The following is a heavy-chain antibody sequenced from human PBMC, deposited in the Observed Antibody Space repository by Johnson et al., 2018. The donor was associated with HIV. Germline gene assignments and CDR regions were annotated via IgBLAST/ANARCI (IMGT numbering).Heavy chain of an antibody. Sequence: VQLVESGGGLVKPGGSLRLSCAASGFTFSRYWMSWVRQAPGKGLEWVANIKQDGSEKYYVDSVKGRFTISRDNSKNTLYLQMNSLRAEDTAVYYCARELSGDAFDIWGQGTMVTVSS. CDR3: ARELSGDAFDI. D-gene: IGHD1-26*01. CDR2: IKQDGSEK. V-gene: IGHV3-7*01. CDR1: GFTFSRYW. J-gene: IGHJ3*02.